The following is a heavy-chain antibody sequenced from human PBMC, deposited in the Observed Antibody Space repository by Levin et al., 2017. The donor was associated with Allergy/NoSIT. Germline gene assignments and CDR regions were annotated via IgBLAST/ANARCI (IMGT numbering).Heavy chain of an antibody. D-gene: IGHD3-10*01. CDR2: INPNSGGT. V-gene: IGHV1-2*02. J-gene: IGHJ3*02. CDR1: GYTFTGYY. CDR3: ARDRGRSITMVRGVLEYAFDI. Sequence: GESLKISCKASGYTFTGYYMHWVRQAPGQGLEWMGWINPNSGGTNYAQKFQGRVTMTRDTSISTAYMELSRLRSDDTAVYYCARDRGRSITMVRGVLEYAFDIWGQGTMVTVSS.